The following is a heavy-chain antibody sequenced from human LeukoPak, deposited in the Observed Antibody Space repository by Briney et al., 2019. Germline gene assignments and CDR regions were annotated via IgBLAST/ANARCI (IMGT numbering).Heavy chain of an antibody. D-gene: IGHD3-3*01. CDR3: AKASDYDFWSGLDY. Sequence: GGSLRLSYAASGFTFSSYGMHWVRQAPGKGLEWVAVISYDGSNKYYADSVKGRFTISRDNSKNTLYLQMNSLRAEGTAVYYCAKASDYDFWSGLDYWGQGTLVTVSS. CDR2: ISYDGSNK. CDR1: GFTFSSYG. V-gene: IGHV3-30*18. J-gene: IGHJ4*02.